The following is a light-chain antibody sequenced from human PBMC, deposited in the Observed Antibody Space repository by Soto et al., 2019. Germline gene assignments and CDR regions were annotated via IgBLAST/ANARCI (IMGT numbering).Light chain of an antibody. V-gene: IGLV2-8*01. Sequence: QSALTQPPPASGSPGQSVTISCTGTSSDVGGYNYVSWYQQHPGKAPKFMIFEVSRRPSGVPDRFSGSKSGNTASLTVSGLRADDEADYYCSSYAGSNNPVVFGGGTKVTVL. CDR2: EVS. CDR1: SSDVGGYNY. CDR3: SSYAGSNNPVV. J-gene: IGLJ2*01.